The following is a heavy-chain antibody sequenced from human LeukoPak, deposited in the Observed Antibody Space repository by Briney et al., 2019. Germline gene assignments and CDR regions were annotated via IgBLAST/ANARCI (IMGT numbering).Heavy chain of an antibody. CDR1: GFTFSSYG. J-gene: IGHJ4*02. CDR3: ARVASGTLDY. Sequence: PGGSLRLSCAASGFTFSSYGMHWVRQAPGKGLEWVAVISYDGSNRYYADSVKGRFTISRDNSKNTWSLQMNSLRAEDTAVYYCARVASGTLDYWGQGTLVTVSS. D-gene: IGHD6-25*01. V-gene: IGHV3-30*03. CDR2: ISYDGSNR.